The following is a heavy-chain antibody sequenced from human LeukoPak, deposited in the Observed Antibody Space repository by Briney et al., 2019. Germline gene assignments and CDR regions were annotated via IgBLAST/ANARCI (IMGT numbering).Heavy chain of an antibody. CDR3: AKDNTEDIVVVPAAIELLWFGELAY. D-gene: IGHD2-2*01. J-gene: IGHJ4*02. V-gene: IGHV3-23*01. Sequence: PGGSLRLSCAASGFTFSSYAMSWVRQAPGKGLEWFSAISGSGGSTYYADSVKGRFTISRDNSKNTLYLQMNSLRAEDTAVYYCAKDNTEDIVVVPAAIELLWFGELAYWGQGTLVTVSS. CDR1: GFTFSSYA. CDR2: ISGSGGST.